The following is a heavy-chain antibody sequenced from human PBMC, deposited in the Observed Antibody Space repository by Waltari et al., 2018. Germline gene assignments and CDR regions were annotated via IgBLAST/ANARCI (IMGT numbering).Heavy chain of an antibody. J-gene: IGHJ4*02. D-gene: IGHD1-26*01. Sequence: EVQLVESGGGLVQPGRSLRLSCAASGFTFDDYAMHWVRQAPGKGLEWVSGISWNSGSIGYADSVKGRFTISRDNAKNSLYLQMNSLRAEDTAVYYCARDEEWELPFDYWGQGTLVTVSS. CDR1: GFTFDDYA. V-gene: IGHV3-9*01. CDR2: ISWNSGSI. CDR3: ARDEEWELPFDY.